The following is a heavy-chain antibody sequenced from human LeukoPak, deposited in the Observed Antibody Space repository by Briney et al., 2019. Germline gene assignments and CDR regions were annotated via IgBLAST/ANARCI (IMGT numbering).Heavy chain of an antibody. CDR2: IDRDGGVR. V-gene: IGHV3-7*03. D-gene: IGHD3-22*01. Sequence: GGSLRLSCAASGFSFSSYWMSWVRQTPENGLEFVGNIDRDGGVRNYMDSLKGRCTISRDNGKKSLYLEINSLRADDTAVYFCAKRGVVIRVILVGFHKEAYYFDSWGQGALVTVSS. J-gene: IGHJ4*02. CDR1: GFSFSSYW. CDR3: AKRGVVIRVILVGFHKEAYYFDS.